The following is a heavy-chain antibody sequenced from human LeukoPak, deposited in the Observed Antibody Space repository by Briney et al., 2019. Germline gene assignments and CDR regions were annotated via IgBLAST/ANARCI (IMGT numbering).Heavy chain of an antibody. V-gene: IGHV4-38-2*01. CDR3: ARKTSTTCHFDY. CDR1: GYSISSGYY. J-gene: IGHJ4*02. Sequence: PSETLSLTCAVSGYSISSGYYWGWIRQPPGMGLEWIGSMYHSGSTFYNPSLKSRVTISVDTSKNQFSLKLSSVTAADTAIYYCARKTSTTCHFDYWGQGTLVTVPS. D-gene: IGHD2-2*01. CDR2: MYHSGST.